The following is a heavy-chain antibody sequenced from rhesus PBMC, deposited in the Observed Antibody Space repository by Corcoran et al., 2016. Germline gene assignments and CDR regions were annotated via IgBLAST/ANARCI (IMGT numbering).Heavy chain of an antibody. J-gene: IGHJ6*01. CDR3: AKDRGFQYGLDS. CDR2: VDPGDSDP. V-gene: IGHV5-2*01. Sequence: EVQLVQSGAEVKRPGESLKISCKTSGYSFTSYWISWVRQRLGKGLEGVGAVDPGDSDPSYRPSFQGQVTISADMSISTAYLQWSSLKASDSATYFCAKDRGFQYGLDSWGQGVVVTVSS. CDR1: GYSFTSYW.